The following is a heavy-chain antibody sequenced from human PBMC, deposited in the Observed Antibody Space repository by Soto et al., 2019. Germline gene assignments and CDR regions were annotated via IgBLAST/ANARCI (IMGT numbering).Heavy chain of an antibody. J-gene: IGHJ3*02. CDR1: GFTFSSYD. Sequence: PGGSLRLSCAASGFTFSSYDMRWVRQATGKGLEWVSAIGTAGDTYYPGSVKGRFTISRENAKNSLYLQVNSLRAGDTAVYYCARVLDGAFDIWGQGTMVTVSS. CDR2: IGTAGDT. V-gene: IGHV3-13*01. CDR3: ARVLDGAFDI.